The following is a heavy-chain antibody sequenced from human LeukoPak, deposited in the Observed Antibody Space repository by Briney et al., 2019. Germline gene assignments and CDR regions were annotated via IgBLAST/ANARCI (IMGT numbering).Heavy chain of an antibody. Sequence: PSETLSLTCTVSGGSISNYYWSWIRQPPGKGLEWIGYIYYSGSTSYNPSLKSRVSISVDTSRNQFSLKLSSVTVTDTAVYYCARVDCSGGGCQAWGIDYWGQGTLVTVSS. D-gene: IGHD2-15*01. CDR1: GGSISNYY. CDR2: IYYSGST. CDR3: ARVDCSGGGCQAWGIDY. V-gene: IGHV4-59*01. J-gene: IGHJ4*02.